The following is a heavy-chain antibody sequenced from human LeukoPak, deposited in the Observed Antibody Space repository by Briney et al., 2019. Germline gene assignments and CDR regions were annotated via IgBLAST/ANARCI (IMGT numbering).Heavy chain of an antibody. CDR1: GGSISSSSYY. V-gene: IGHV4-39*01. D-gene: IGHD3-3*01. CDR2: IYYSGST. J-gene: IGHJ6*03. CDR3: ASGGPPLRRYYYMDV. Sequence: SETLSLTCTVSGGSISSSSYYWGWIRQPPGKGLEWIGSIYYSGSTYYNPSLKSRVTISVDTSKNQFSLKLSSVTAADTAVYYCASGGPPLRRYYYMDVWGKGTTATISS.